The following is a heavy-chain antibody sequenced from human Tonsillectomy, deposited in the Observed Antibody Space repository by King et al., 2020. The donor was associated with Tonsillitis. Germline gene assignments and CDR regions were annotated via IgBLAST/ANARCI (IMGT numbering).Heavy chain of an antibody. V-gene: IGHV4-30-4*07. CDR1: GGSISSGGYS. CDR2: IYNSGST. D-gene: IGHD4-17*01. CDR3: ARVTGRGGSFTPVTSSFDH. Sequence: VQLQESGPGLVKPSQTLSLTCAVSGGSISSGGYSWSWIRQPPGKRLEWIGYIYNSGSTHYNPSLKSRIIISMDTSQNQVSLRLSSVTAADTAMYYCARVTGRGGSFTPVTSSFDHWGQGTQVTVSS. J-gene: IGHJ4*02.